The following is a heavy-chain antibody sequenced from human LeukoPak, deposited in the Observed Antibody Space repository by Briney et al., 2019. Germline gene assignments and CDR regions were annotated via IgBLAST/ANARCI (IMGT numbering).Heavy chain of an antibody. CDR1: GFTFSSYW. CDR3: ARDGAIAAAGTFDY. D-gene: IGHD6-13*01. J-gene: IGHJ4*02. CDR2: IKQDGSEK. Sequence: GGSLRLSCAASGFTFSSYWMSWVCQAPGKGLEWVANIKQDGSEKYYVDSVKGRFTISRDNAKNSLYLQMNSLRAEDTAVYYCARDGAIAAAGTFDYWGQGTLVTVSS. V-gene: IGHV3-7*01.